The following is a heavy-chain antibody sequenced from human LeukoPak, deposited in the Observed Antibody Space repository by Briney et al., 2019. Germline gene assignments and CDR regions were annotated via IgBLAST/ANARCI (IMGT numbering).Heavy chain of an antibody. D-gene: IGHD6-13*01. CDR1: GGTFSSYA. CDR2: IIPIFGTA. CDR3: ARVGGSISADNDAFDI. J-gene: IGHJ3*02. Sequence: GASVKVTCKASGGTFSSYAISWVRQAPGQGLEWMGGIIPIFGTANYAQKFQGRVTITADESTSTAYMELSSLRSEDTAVYYCARVGGSISADNDAFDIWGQGTMVTVSS. V-gene: IGHV1-69*13.